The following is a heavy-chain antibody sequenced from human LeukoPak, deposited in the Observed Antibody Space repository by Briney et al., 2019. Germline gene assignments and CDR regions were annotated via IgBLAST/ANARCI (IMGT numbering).Heavy chain of an antibody. CDR2: INPNSGGT. Sequence: ASVKVSCKAFGYTFTSNYMHWVRQAPGQRLEWMGWINPNSGGTISAQRFQGRVTMTRDTSISTAYMELSRLTSDDTAVYYCARAPAGGGSYSYYMDVWGKGTTVTISS. J-gene: IGHJ6*03. CDR3: ARAPAGGGSYSYYMDV. D-gene: IGHD3-10*01. V-gene: IGHV1-2*02. CDR1: GYTFTSNY.